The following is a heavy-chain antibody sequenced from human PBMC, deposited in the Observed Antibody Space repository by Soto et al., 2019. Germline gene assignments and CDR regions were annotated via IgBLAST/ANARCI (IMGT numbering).Heavy chain of an antibody. J-gene: IGHJ5*02. CDR1: GFTFSIYD. CDR2: IGTAGDT. CDR3: ARAGYDSSGYYYLS. V-gene: IGHV3-13*01. Sequence: EVQLMESGGGLVQPGWSLRLSCAASGFTFSIYDMHWVRQATGKGLEWVSAIGTAGDTYYPGSVKGRFTISRENAKNSLYLQMNSLRAGDTAVYYCARAGYDSSGYYYLSWGQGTLVTVSS. D-gene: IGHD3-22*01.